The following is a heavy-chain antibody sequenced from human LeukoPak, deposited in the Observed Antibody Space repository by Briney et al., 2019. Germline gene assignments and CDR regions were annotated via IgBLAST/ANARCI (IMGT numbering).Heavy chain of an antibody. Sequence: SETLSLTCSVSGVSISSGSNYWGWIRQPPGKGLEWIGEINHSGSTNYNPSLKSRVTISVDTSKNQFSLKLSSVTAADTAVYYCARPLTLWYMDVWGKGTTVTISS. D-gene: IGHD1-14*01. CDR3: ARPLTLWYMDV. V-gene: IGHV4-39*07. CDR2: INHSGST. CDR1: GVSISSGSNY. J-gene: IGHJ6*03.